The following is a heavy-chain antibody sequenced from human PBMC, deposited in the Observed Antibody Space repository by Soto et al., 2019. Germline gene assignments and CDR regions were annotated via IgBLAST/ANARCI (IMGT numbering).Heavy chain of an antibody. CDR3: ARVKNGDYNRGFDY. CDR1: GGTFSSYA. Sequence: GASVKVSCKASGGTFSSYAISWVRQAPGQGLEWMGGIIPIFGTANYAQKFQGRVTITADESTSTAYMELSSLRSEDTAVYYCARVKNGDYNRGFDYWGQGTLVTVSS. D-gene: IGHD4-17*01. J-gene: IGHJ4*02. CDR2: IIPIFGTA. V-gene: IGHV1-69*13.